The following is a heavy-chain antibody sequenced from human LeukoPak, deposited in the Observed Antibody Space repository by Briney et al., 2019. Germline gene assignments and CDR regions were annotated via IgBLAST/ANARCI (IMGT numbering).Heavy chain of an antibody. V-gene: IGHV1-2*02. J-gene: IGHJ4*02. CDR3: ARDLPGGFDY. CDR2: INPDTGGT. CDR1: GYSFTGYY. Sequence: ASVNVSCKASGYSFTGYYMHWVRQAPGQGLEWMGWINPDTGGTNYAQKFQGRVTMTRDTSISTAYMELSRLRSDDTAVYYCARDLPGGFDYWGQGTLVTVSS. D-gene: IGHD1-14*01.